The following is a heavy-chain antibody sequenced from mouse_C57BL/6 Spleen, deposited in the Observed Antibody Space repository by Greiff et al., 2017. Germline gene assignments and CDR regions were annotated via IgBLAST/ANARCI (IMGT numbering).Heavy chain of an antibody. D-gene: IGHD1-1*01. CDR2: ISSGGSYT. V-gene: IGHV5-6*02. CDR1: GFTFSSYG. CDR3: ARQITTVWGTMDY. J-gene: IGHJ4*01. Sequence: EVMLVESGGDLVKPGGSLKLSCAASGFTFSSYGMSWVRQTPDKRLEWVATISSGGSYTYYPDSVKGRFTISRDNAKTTLYLQMSSLKSEDTAMYYCARQITTVWGTMDYWGQGTSVTVSS.